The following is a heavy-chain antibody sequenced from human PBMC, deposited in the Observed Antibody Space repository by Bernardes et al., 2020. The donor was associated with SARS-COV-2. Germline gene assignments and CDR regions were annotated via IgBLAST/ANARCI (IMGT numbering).Heavy chain of an antibody. V-gene: IGHV1-2*02. CDR2: INPNSGGT. Sequence: ASVKVSCKASGYPFTGYYIHWVRQAPGQGLEWMGWINPNSGGTNFAQSFQGRVTMTRDTSISTAYMELSRLRSDDSAVYYCALPPTNVDRYGMDVWGQGTTVTVSS. D-gene: IGHD3-22*01. CDR3: ALPPTNVDRYGMDV. CDR1: GYPFTGYY. J-gene: IGHJ6*02.